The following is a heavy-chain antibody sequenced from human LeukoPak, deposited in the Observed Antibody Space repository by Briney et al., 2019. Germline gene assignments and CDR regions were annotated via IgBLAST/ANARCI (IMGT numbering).Heavy chain of an antibody. J-gene: IGHJ4*02. V-gene: IGHV3-21*06. CDR1: GFTFSSSW. CDR3: LRGDRRDY. CDR2: IDSSGGYM. Sequence: SGGSLRLSCAASGFTFSSSWMTWVRQAPGKGLEWVSSIDSSGGYMFYADSVKGRFIISRDNAKDSLYLQMNSLRVEDTAVYYCLRGDRRDYWGQGTLVTVSS.